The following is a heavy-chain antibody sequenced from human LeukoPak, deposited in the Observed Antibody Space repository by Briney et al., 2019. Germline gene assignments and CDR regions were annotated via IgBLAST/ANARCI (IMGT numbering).Heavy chain of an antibody. D-gene: IGHD4-17*01. V-gene: IGHV4-34*01. CDR2: INHSGST. CDR1: GGSFSGYY. CDR3: ARGDYGGSGY. J-gene: IGHJ4*02. Sequence: KPSETLSLTCAVYGGSFSGYYWSWIRQPPGKGLEWIGEINHSGSTNYNPSLKSRVTISVDTSKNQFSLELSSVTAADTAVYYCARGDYGGSGYRGQGTLVTVSS.